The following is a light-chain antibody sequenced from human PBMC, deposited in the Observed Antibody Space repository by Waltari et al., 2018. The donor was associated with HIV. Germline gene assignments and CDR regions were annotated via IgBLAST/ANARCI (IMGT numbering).Light chain of an antibody. V-gene: IGLV3-25*03. CDR1: ASPRQY. CDR2: KDS. J-gene: IGLJ2*01. Sequence: SYELTQPHPVSVSPGQTDRFTCLGEASPRQYDYWYQQKPGQAPVLVISKDSERPSGIPERFSGSSSGTTVTLTISGVQAEDEADYYCQSADSSGTPVFGGGTKLTVL. CDR3: QSADSSGTPV.